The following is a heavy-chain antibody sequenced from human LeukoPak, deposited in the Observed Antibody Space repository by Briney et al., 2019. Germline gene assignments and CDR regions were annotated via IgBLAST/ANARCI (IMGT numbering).Heavy chain of an antibody. CDR3: ARIGRSRYDNTPEQPNTYDY. J-gene: IGHJ4*02. V-gene: IGHV3-74*01. D-gene: IGHD1/OR15-1a*01. CDR2: INSDGSTT. CDR1: GFTFSRYW. Sequence: GGSLRLSCAASGFTFSRYWGHWVGQAPGKGLVWVSRINSDGSTTTYADSVKGRFTISRDNAKNTLYLQMHSLTAEDTGVFYCARIGRSRYDNTPEQPNTYDYWGQGPLVTVSS.